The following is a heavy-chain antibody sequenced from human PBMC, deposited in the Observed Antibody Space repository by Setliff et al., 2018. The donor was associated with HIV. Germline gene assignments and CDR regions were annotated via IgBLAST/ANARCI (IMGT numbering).Heavy chain of an antibody. CDR3: AGSILTGYYTFGADY. J-gene: IGHJ4*02. CDR1: GGTFSSDA. V-gene: IGHV1-69*10. Sequence: VKVSCKASGGTFSSDAIGWVRQAPGQGLEWMGAIIPFLGVVHYAQTFQGRVTMTAGTYTNTAYLELSSLQSDDTAVYFCAGSILTGYYTFGADYWGQGTLVTVSS. CDR2: IIPFLGVV. D-gene: IGHD3-9*01.